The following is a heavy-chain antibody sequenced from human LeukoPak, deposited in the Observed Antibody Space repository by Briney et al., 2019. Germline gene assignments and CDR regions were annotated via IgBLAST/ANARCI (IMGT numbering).Heavy chain of an antibody. CDR1: GFTFSNSW. Sequence: GGSLRLSCGAFGFTFSNSWMTWIRQAPGKGLEWVANISPDGGEKNYVDSVKGRFTISRDNAKNSLYLQMNSLRAEDTAVYYCARDEGPYNWNPEFDYWGQGTLVTVSS. D-gene: IGHD1-20*01. V-gene: IGHV3-7*01. CDR3: ARDEGPYNWNPEFDY. J-gene: IGHJ4*02. CDR2: ISPDGGEK.